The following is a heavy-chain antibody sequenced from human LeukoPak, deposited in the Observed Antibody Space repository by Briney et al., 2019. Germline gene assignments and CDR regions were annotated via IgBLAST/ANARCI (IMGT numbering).Heavy chain of an antibody. Sequence: SETLSLTCTVSGGSISSHYWSWIRQPPGKGLEWIGYIYYSGSTNYNPSLKSRVTISVDTSKNQFSLKLSSVTAANTAVYYCARVRSGCSSTSCLPRRGDAFDIWGQGTMVTVSS. J-gene: IGHJ3*02. V-gene: IGHV4-59*11. D-gene: IGHD2-2*01. CDR3: ARVRSGCSSTSCLPRRGDAFDI. CDR1: GGSISSHY. CDR2: IYYSGST.